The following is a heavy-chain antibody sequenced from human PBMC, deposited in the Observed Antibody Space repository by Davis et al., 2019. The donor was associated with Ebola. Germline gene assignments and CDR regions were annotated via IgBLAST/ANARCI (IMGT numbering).Heavy chain of an antibody. D-gene: IGHD6-19*01. V-gene: IGHV4-4*02. CDR2: IYHSGST. CDR1: GGSISSSNW. J-gene: IGHJ4*02. Sequence: MPSETLSLTCAVSGGSISSSNWWSWVRQPPGKGLEWIGEIYHSGSTNYNPSLKSRVTISVDTSKNQFSLKLNSMTAADTAVYYCARRGSGWSHWGQGTLVTVSS. CDR3: ARRGSGWSH.